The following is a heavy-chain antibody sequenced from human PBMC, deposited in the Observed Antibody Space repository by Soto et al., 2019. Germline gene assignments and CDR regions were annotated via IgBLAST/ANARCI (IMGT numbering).Heavy chain of an antibody. V-gene: IGHV4-39*01. CDR1: GGSISSGGYY. CDR3: ARRKTMVRGIIISWFES. J-gene: IGHJ5*01. D-gene: IGHD3-10*01. CDR2: ISYSGYT. Sequence: PSETLSLTCTVSGGSISSGGYYWSWIRQHPGKGLEWIGDISYSGYTYYNPSLKSRVTMSVGTSNNQFSLNLSSVTAADTAVYYCARRKTMVRGIIISWFESWGQGALVTVS.